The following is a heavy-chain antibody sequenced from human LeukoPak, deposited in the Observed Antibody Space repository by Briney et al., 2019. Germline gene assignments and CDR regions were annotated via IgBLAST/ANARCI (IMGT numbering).Heavy chain of an antibody. J-gene: IGHJ4*02. CDR2: INHSGRT. D-gene: IGHD6-19*01. Sequence: ETLSHTCAVYGGSFSGYYWSWIRQPPGKGLEWIGEINHSGRTNYKPSLTSRGTISVDTSKNQFSLKLSSVTAADTAVYYCARGLVAVAGRGGYGYWGQGTLVTVSS. CDR3: ARGLVAVAGRGGYGY. V-gene: IGHV4-34*01. CDR1: GGSFSGYY.